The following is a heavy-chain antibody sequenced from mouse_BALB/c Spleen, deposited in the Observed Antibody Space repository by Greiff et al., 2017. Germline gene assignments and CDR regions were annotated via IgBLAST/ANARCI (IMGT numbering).Heavy chain of an antibody. V-gene: IGHV5-6-5*01. J-gene: IGHJ3*01. CDR1: GFTFSSYA. D-gene: IGHD4-1*02. CDR3: ARDPNWGFAY. CDR2: ISSGGST. Sequence: EVKLMESGGGLVKPGGSLKLSCAASGFTFSSYAMSWVRQTPEKRLEWVASISSGGSTYYPDSVKGPFTISRDNARNILYLQMSSLRSEDTAMYYCARDPNWGFAYWGQGTLVTVSA.